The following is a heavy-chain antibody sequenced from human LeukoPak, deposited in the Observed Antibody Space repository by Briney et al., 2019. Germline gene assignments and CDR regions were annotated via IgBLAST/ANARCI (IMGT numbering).Heavy chain of an antibody. CDR3: TRYNVGFES. J-gene: IGHJ4*02. V-gene: IGHV3-48*03. CDR2: ISSSGSTT. Sequence: PGGSLRLSCVASGFTFSSYEMNWVRQAPGKGLEWVSYISSSGSTTFYADSVKGRFTISRDNAKNSLYLQMNSLKTEDTAVYYCTRYNVGFESWGQGTLVTVSS. D-gene: IGHD1-1*01. CDR1: GFTFSSYE.